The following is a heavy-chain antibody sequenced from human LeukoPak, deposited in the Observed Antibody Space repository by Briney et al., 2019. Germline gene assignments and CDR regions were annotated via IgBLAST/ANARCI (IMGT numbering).Heavy chain of an antibody. D-gene: IGHD3-22*01. V-gene: IGHV4-34*01. CDR1: GGSFSGYY. CDR3: ARGRGYYDSSGYYHYFDY. Sequence: PSETLSLTCAVYGGSFSGYYWSWIRQPPGKGLEWIGEINHSGSTNYNPSLKSRVTISVDTSKNQFSLKLSSLTAADTAVYYCARGRGYYDSSGYYHYFDYWGQGTLVTVSS. CDR2: INHSGST. J-gene: IGHJ4*02.